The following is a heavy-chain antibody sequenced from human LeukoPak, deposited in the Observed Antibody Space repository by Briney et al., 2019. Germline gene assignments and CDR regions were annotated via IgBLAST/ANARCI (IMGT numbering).Heavy chain of an antibody. J-gene: IGHJ4*02. D-gene: IGHD3-3*01. CDR2: INHSGST. CDR1: GGSFSGYY. CDR3: ARKYYDFWSGYRKYFDY. V-gene: IGHV4-34*01. Sequence: SETLSLTCAVYGGSFSGYYWSWIRQPPGKGLEWIGEINHSGSTNYNPSLKSRVTISVDTSKNQFSLKLSSVTAADTAVYYCARKYYDFWSGYRKYFDYWGQGALVTVSS.